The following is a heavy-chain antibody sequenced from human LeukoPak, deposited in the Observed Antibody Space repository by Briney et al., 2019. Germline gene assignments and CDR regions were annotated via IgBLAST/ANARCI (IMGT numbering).Heavy chain of an antibody. CDR1: GVSVTSFY. J-gene: IGHJ4*02. CDR2: FFSSGNT. V-gene: IGHV4-4*07. CDR3: ARFSGIYGHDS. Sequence: SETLSLTCTVSGVSVTSFYWSWIRRPAGKRLEWIGRFFSSGNTNYNPSFKSRATISVDKSENQFSLKLTSVTAADTAVYYCARFSGIYGHDSWGQGTLVIVSS. D-gene: IGHD3-10*01.